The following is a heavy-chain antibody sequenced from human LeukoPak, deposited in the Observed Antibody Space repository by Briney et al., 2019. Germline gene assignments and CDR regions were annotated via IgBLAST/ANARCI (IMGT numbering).Heavy chain of an antibody. CDR1: GFIVSSNY. V-gene: IGHV3-53*01. J-gene: IGHJ4*02. D-gene: IGHD5-18*01. CDR3: AKDPEYSYGDY. CDR2: IYKDGRT. Sequence: GGSLRLSCAASGFIVSSNYMTWVRQAPGKGLEWVSVIYKDGRTFYADSVKGRFTISRDNSKNTLYLQMNSLRAEDTAVYYCAKDPEYSYGDYWGQGTLVTVSS.